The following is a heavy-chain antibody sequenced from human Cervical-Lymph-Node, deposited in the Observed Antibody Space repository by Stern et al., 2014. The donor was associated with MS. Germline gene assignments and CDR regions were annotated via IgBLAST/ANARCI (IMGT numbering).Heavy chain of an antibody. CDR2: IVPVFGTV. J-gene: IGHJ6*02. CDR3: ARDQIPYYYYGMDV. Sequence: VQLVESGAEVKKPGSSVKVSCQVSGDTFSSHAINWVRQAPGQGLEWMGGIVPVFGTVDYAQKFQGRVTITADESTTTAYMELSSLRSDDTAVYYCARDQIPYYYYGMDVWGQGTTVTFFS. V-gene: IGHV1-69*01. D-gene: IGHD2-2*02. CDR1: GDTFSSHA.